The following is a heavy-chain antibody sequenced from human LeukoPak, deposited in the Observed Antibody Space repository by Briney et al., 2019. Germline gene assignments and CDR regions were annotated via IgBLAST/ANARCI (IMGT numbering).Heavy chain of an antibody. D-gene: IGHD2-8*02. V-gene: IGHV5-51*01. CDR2: IHPGDSDS. Sequence: KGGESLKISCEASGYNFTTFWIGWVRQMPGKGLEWMGIIHPGDSDSTYRPTFQGQVTISADKSINTAYLHWSSLKTSDTAMYYCARQNTGGSGLYWGQGTLVTVSS. J-gene: IGHJ4*02. CDR3: ARQNTGGSGLY. CDR1: GYNFTTFW.